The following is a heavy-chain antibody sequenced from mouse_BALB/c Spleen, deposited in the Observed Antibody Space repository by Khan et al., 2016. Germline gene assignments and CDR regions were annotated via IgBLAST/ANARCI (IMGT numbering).Heavy chain of an antibody. CDR1: GFTFSSYW. CDR2: IRLKSNNYAT. V-gene: IGHV6-6*02. CDR3: TRTGTGYFDV. Sequence: EVKLEESGGGLVQPGGSMKLSCVASGFTFSSYWMNWVRQSPEKGLEWVAEIRLKSNNYATHYAESVKGRFTISRDDSKSSVYLQMNNLRAEDTGIYYCTRTGTGYFDVWGAGTTVTVSS. J-gene: IGHJ1*01. D-gene: IGHD4-1*01.